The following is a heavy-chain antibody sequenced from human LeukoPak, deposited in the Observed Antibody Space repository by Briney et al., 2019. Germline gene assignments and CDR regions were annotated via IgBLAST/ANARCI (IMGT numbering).Heavy chain of an antibody. CDR3: ARDRGYSYGYNWFDP. CDR1: GGSISSYY. D-gene: IGHD5-18*01. J-gene: IGHJ5*02. Sequence: SETLSLTCTVSGGSISSYYWSWIRQPAGKGLEWIGRIYPSGSTNYSPSLKSRVTMSVDTSKNQFSLKLSSVTAADTAVYYCARDRGYSYGYNWFDPWGQGTLVTVSS. V-gene: IGHV4-4*07. CDR2: IYPSGST.